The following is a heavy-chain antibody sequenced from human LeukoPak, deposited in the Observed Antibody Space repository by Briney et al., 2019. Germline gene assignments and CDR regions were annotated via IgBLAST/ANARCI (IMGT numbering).Heavy chain of an antibody. D-gene: IGHD1-26*01. CDR1: GFTFEDYA. V-gene: IGHV3-9*01. CDR3: AREEYSGSYYGMDV. CDR2: ISWNSGSI. J-gene: IGHJ6*02. Sequence: PGGSLRLPCAASGFTFEDYAMHWVRQAPGKGLEWVSGISWNSGSIGYADSVKGRFTISRDNAKNSLYLQMNSLRADDTAVYYCAREEYSGSYYGMDVWGQGTTVTVSS.